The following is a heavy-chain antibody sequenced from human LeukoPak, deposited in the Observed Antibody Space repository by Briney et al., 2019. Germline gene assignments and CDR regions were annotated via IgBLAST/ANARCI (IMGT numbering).Heavy chain of an antibody. CDR2: IGTAGDT. J-gene: IGHJ3*02. Sequence: GGSLRLSCAASGFTFSSYDMHWVRQATGKGLEWVSAIGTAGDTYYPGSVKGRFTISRENTKNSLYLQMNSLRAGDTAVYYCARESNWNGAFDIWGQGTMVTVSS. CDR1: GFTFSSYD. CDR3: ARESNWNGAFDI. D-gene: IGHD1-20*01. V-gene: IGHV3-13*01.